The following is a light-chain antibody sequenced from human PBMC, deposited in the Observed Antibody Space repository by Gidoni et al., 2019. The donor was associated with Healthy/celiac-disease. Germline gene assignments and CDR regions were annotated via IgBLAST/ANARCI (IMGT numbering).Light chain of an antibody. J-gene: IGKJ2*01. CDR3: QQSYSTPRT. CDR2: AAS. Sequence: DIPMTQSPSSLSASVGDRVTITCRASQSISSYLSWYQQKPGEATKLLIYAASSLKSGVPSRFSSSGSGTDFTLTISSLQPEDFATYYCQQSYSTPRTFGQGTKLEIK. CDR1: QSISSY. V-gene: IGKV1-39*01.